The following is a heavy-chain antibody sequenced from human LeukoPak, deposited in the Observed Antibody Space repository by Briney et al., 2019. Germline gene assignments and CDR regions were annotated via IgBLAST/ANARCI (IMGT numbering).Heavy chain of an antibody. J-gene: IGHJ4*02. D-gene: IGHD3-3*01. CDR2: MNRDGSEK. Sequence: SGGSLRLSCAASGFTFSHYWLSWVRQAPGKGLEWVANMNRDGSEKNYVDSVKGRFTISRDNAKNSLYLQMNSLRAEDTAVYYCARDFSSGYYETDFDYWGQGTLVTVSS. V-gene: IGHV3-7*01. CDR1: GFTFSHYW. CDR3: ARDFSSGYYETDFDY.